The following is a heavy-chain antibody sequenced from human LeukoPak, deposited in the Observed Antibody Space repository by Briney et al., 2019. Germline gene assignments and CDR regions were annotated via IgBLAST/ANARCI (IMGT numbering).Heavy chain of an antibody. V-gene: IGHV4-39*01. CDR1: RGAVNNPAVY. D-gene: IGHD3-16*01. Sequence: SEILSLTCSVSRGAVNNPAVYWVWIRQPPGKGLECLGGIYNRGDTFSNPSLMSRVDFSIDTSKDQFSLSLMSVTAADTAIYYCARQGVLYGFDFWGQGIPVTVSS. CDR2: IYNRGDT. CDR3: ARQGVLYGFDF. J-gene: IGHJ4*02.